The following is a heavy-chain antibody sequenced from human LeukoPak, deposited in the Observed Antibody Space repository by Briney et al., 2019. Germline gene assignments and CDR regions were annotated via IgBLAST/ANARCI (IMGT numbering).Heavy chain of an antibody. CDR3: AREVYYDILTGYSRYNWFDP. CDR2: ISTYNGKT. CDR1: GYTFTSYG. D-gene: IGHD3-9*01. Sequence: GASVKVSCKGSGYTFTSYGITWVRQPPAQGLEWMRWISTYNGKTNYAQKLHGRVTMTTDTSTSTAYMELRSLRSDDTAVYYCAREVYYDILTGYSRYNWFDPWGEGTLVTVSS. J-gene: IGHJ5*02. V-gene: IGHV1-18*01.